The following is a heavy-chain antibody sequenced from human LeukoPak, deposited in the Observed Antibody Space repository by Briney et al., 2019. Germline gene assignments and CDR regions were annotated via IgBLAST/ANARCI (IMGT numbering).Heavy chain of an antibody. J-gene: IGHJ4*02. CDR1: GGSSSGYY. V-gene: IGHV4-34*01. CDR3: ARGPGIVVVISQLFDY. CDR2: INHSGST. Sequence: SETLALTCAVYGGSSSGYYWSWIRQPPGKGLEWIGEINHSGSTNYNPSLKRRVTISVDTSKNQFSLKLSSVTVADTAVYYCARGPGIVVVISQLFDYWGQGTLVTVSS. D-gene: IGHD3-22*01.